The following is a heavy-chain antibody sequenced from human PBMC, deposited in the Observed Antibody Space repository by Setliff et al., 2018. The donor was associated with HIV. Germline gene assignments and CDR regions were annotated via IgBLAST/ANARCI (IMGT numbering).Heavy chain of an antibody. V-gene: IGHV4-61*09. CDR1: GGSISNGYYY. Sequence: SETLSLTCTVSGGSISNGYYYWSWIRQPAGKGLEWIGHIYTSGSTKYNPSLKSRVTISVDTSKNQFSLKLSSVTAADTAVYYCARGGREDGVNYYYYYMDVWGKGTTVTVSS. D-gene: IGHD1-26*01. CDR2: IYTSGST. J-gene: IGHJ6*03. CDR3: ARGGREDGVNYYYYYMDV.